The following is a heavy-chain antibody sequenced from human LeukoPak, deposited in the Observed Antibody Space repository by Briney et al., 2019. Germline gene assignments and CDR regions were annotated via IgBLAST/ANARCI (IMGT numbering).Heavy chain of an antibody. V-gene: IGHV1-69*13. CDR3: AREYGGREGAYYYGMDV. J-gene: IGHJ6*02. D-gene: IGHD5-12*01. CDR1: GGTFSSYA. Sequence: SVKVSCKASGGTFSSYAISWVRQAPGQGLEWMGGIIPIFGTANYAQKFQGRVTITADESTSTAYMEPSSLRSEDTAVYYCAREYGGREGAYYYGMDVWGQGTTVTVSS. CDR2: IIPIFGTA.